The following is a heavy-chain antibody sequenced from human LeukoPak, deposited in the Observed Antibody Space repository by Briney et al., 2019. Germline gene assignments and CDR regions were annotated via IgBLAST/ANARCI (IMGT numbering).Heavy chain of an antibody. J-gene: IGHJ6*03. Sequence: SETLSLTCAVYGGSFSGYYWSWIRQPPGKGLEWVGEINHSGSTNYNPSLKSRVTISVDTSKNQFSLKLSSVTAADTAVYYCARSTFSYYDILTGYHPNYYYYYMDVWGKGTTVTISS. D-gene: IGHD3-9*01. CDR3: ARSTFSYYDILTGYHPNYYYYYMDV. CDR1: GGSFSGYY. CDR2: INHSGST. V-gene: IGHV4-34*01.